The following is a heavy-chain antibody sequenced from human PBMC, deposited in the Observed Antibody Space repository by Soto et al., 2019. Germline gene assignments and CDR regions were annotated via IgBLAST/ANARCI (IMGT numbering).Heavy chain of an antibody. CDR3: ARVLAKRGGGSGSPEDITGLDGMDV. V-gene: IGHV1-46*03. Sequence: QVQLVQSGAEVKKPGASVKVSCKASGYTFTSYYMHWVRQAPGQGLEWMGIINPSGGSTSYAQKFQGGVTMTRDRCTCTVYMELSGLGSEDTAVYYCARVLAKRGGGSGSPEDITGLDGMDVWGQGTTVTVSS. CDR2: INPSGGST. D-gene: IGHD3-10*01. CDR1: GYTFTSYY. J-gene: IGHJ6*02.